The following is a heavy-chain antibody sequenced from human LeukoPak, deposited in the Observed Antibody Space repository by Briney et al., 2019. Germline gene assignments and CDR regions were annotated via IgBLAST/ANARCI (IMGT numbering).Heavy chain of an antibody. Sequence: PGGSLRLSCAASGFTLSSNWMNWVRQAPGKGLEGVAIIQQDGSEKYYVDSLKGRFTISRDNANNSLYLQMNSLRAEDTAVYYCARGNGFIIDYWGQGTLVTVSS. CDR1: GFTLSSNW. V-gene: IGHV3-7*01. D-gene: IGHD2-8*01. CDR3: ARGNGFIIDY. J-gene: IGHJ4*02. CDR2: IQQDGSEK.